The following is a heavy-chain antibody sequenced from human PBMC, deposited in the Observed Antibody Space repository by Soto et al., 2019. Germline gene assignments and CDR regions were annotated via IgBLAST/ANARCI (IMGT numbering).Heavy chain of an antibody. CDR3: ARWVFGDYYFDY. D-gene: IGHD4-17*01. CDR2: TSSNGDNT. J-gene: IGHJ4*02. CDR1: GVTFRSYA. V-gene: IGHV3-64*01. Sequence: GGSLRLACAASGVTFRSYAMHGVRQAPGEGLEYVSATSSNGDNTYYANSVKGRFTISRDNSKNTLYLQMGSLRAEDMAVYYCARWVFGDYYFDYWGQGTLVPVSS.